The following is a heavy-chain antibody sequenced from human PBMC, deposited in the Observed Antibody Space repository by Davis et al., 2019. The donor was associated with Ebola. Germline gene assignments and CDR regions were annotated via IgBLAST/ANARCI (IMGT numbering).Heavy chain of an antibody. D-gene: IGHD3-10*01. V-gene: IGHV3-30-3*01. CDR3: ARDRQLISYGSGSYQPSGYYYYYYGLDV. Sequence: PGGSLRLSCAASGFTFSSYAMHWVRQAPGKGLEWVAVISYDGSNEYYADSVKGRFTISRDNSQNTLYLQVNSLRADDTAVYYCARDRQLISYGSGSYQPSGYYYYYYGLDVWGQGTTVTVSS. CDR2: ISYDGSNE. J-gene: IGHJ6*02. CDR1: GFTFSSYA.